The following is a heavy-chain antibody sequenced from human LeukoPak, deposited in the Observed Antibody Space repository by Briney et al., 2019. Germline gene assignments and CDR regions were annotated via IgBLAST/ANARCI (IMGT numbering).Heavy chain of an antibody. CDR1: GYTFTGYY. Sequence: ASVKVSCKASGYTFTGYYMHWVRQAPGQGLEWMGWINPNSGGTNYAQKFQGRVTMTRDTSISTAYMGLSRLRSDDTAVYYRARGTYYYDSSGGNWFDPWGQGTLVTVSS. CDR2: INPNSGGT. D-gene: IGHD3-22*01. V-gene: IGHV1-2*02. J-gene: IGHJ5*02. CDR3: ARGTYYYDSSGGNWFDP.